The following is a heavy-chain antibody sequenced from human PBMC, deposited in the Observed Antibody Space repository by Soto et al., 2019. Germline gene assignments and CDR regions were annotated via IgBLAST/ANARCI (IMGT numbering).Heavy chain of an antibody. CDR2: IYWDDTK. Sequence: QITLKESGPTLVKPTQTLTLTCTFSGFSLGTDRVGVGWIRQPPGKALEWLAVIYWDDTKTYRPSLKSRLTITKDTSKNQVALTMSSMDPVDTATYYCAYAYGGRSLYWGQGTLVTVSS. J-gene: IGHJ4*02. D-gene: IGHD3-10*01. CDR3: AYAYGGRSLY. CDR1: GFSLGTDRVG. V-gene: IGHV2-5*02.